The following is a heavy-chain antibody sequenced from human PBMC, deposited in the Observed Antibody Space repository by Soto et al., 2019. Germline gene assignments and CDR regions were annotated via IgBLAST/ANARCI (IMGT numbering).Heavy chain of an antibody. D-gene: IGHD3-10*01. J-gene: IGHJ4*02. V-gene: IGHV3-48*01. CDR1: RCAFSIYG. CDR2: ISSGSSTI. CDR3: ASFRGFEMTNDY. Sequence: PGGSRRLSCAAARCAFSIYGMNGVLQAPGKGLEWVSYISSGSSTIYYADSVKGRFTISRDNAKNSLYLQMNSLRAEDTAVYYCASFRGFEMTNDYWGQGTLVTVSS.